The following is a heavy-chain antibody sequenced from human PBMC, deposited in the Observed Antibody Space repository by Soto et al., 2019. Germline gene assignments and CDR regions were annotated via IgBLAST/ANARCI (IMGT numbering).Heavy chain of an antibody. V-gene: IGHV4-30-2*01. CDR1: GGSISSGGYS. D-gene: IGHD4-17*01. CDR3: ARGGDYGTVGYYYYYGMDV. CDR2: IYHSGST. J-gene: IGHJ6*02. Sequence: PSETLSLTCAVSGGSISSGGYSWSWIRQPPGKGLEWIGYIYHSGSTYYNPSLKSRVTISVDRSKNQFSLKLSSVTAADTAVYYCARGGDYGTVGYYYYYGMDVWGQGTTVTVSS.